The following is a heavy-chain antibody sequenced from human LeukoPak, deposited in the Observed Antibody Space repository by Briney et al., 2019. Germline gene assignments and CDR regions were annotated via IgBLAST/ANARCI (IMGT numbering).Heavy chain of an antibody. Sequence: GGSLRLSCAASGFTFSSYGMQWVSQAPRKGLEWMAVILADGSDKKYADSVKGRFTISRDNSKNTLFLQMNSLRVEDTAVYYRARDDARADNAFDLWGQGTTVTVSS. CDR3: ARDDARADNAFDL. J-gene: IGHJ3*01. CDR2: ILADGSDK. D-gene: IGHD2-15*01. CDR1: GFTFSSYG. V-gene: IGHV3-33*01.